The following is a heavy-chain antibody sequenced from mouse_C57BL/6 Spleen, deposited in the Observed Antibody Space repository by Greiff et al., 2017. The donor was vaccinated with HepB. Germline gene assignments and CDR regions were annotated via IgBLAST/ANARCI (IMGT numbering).Heavy chain of an antibody. D-gene: IGHD1-1*01. V-gene: IGHV5-4*01. J-gene: IGHJ4*01. CDR2: ISDGGSYT. CDR3: ARDYGSSYYAMDY. Sequence: EVNVVESGGGLVKPGGSLKLSCAASGFTFSSYAMSWVRQTPEKRLEWVATISDGGSYTYYPDNVKGRFTISRDNAKNNLYLQMSHLKSEDTAMYYCARDYGSSYYAMDYWGQGTSVTVSS. CDR1: GFTFSSYA.